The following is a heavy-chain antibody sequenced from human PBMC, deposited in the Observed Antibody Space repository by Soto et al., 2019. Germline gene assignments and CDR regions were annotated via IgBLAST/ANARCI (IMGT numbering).Heavy chain of an antibody. J-gene: IGHJ6*02. V-gene: IGHV3-7*01. CDR2: IKQDGSEE. CDR3: ARIAASGRGWDV. D-gene: IGHD6-13*01. Sequence: EVQLVESGGGLVQPGGSLRLSRVDSGFTFSSYWMSWVRQAPVTGLEWVGNIKQDGSEENYAESVKGRFTISRDNAKNSMYLQMNSLRVEDTAVYYCARIAASGRGWDVWGQGTTVVVSS. CDR1: GFTFSSYW.